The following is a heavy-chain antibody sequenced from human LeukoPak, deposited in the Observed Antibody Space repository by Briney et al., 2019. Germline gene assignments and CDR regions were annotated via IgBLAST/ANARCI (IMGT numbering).Heavy chain of an antibody. CDR1: GGSVTSASNY. CDR2: IYFSGDT. D-gene: IGHD3-22*01. CDR3: ARADTYYYDSSGYPNGFDP. J-gene: IGHJ5*02. V-gene: IGHV4-61*03. Sequence: SETLSLTCTVSGGSVTSASNYWTWIRQPPGKGLEWIGYIYFSGDTNYNPSLKNRVTISLDTSKNHFSLKQSSVTAADTAVYYCARADTYYYDSSGYPNGFDPWGQGTLVTVSS.